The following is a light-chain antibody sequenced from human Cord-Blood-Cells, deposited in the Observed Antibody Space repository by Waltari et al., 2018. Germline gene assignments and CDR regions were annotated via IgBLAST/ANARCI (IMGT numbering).Light chain of an antibody. Sequence: EIVLTQSPATLSLSPGERATLSCRASQSVGSYLAWYQQKPGQAPRLLIDDASNRATGIPSRFSGSGSGTDFTLTISSLEPEDFAVYYCQQRSNWPLYTFGQGTKLEIK. V-gene: IGKV3-11*01. CDR1: QSVGSY. J-gene: IGKJ2*01. CDR3: QQRSNWPLYT. CDR2: DAS.